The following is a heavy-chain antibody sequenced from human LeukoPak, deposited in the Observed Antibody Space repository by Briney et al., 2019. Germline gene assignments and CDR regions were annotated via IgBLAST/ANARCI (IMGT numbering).Heavy chain of an antibody. CDR1: GFTFDDYA. CDR3: AKDRGLFASFDY. V-gene: IGHV3-9*01. Sequence: GGSLRLSCAASGFTFDDYAMHWVRQAPGKGLEWVSGISWNSGSIGYADSVKGRFTISRDNAKNSLYLQMNSLRAEDTALYYCAKDRGLFASFDYWGQGTLVTVSS. J-gene: IGHJ4*02. CDR2: ISWNSGSI.